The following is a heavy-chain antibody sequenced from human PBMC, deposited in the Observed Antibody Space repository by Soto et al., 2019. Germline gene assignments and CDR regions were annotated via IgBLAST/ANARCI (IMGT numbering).Heavy chain of an antibody. V-gene: IGHV4-31*03. CDR2: IYHGGST. D-gene: IGHD3-3*01. CDR1: GGSISSTYY. J-gene: IGHJ4*02. CDR3: ARGGAILHYFDY. Sequence: QVQLQESGPGLVKPSQTLSLTCTVSGGSISSTYYWTWMRRHPGKGLEWIGYIYHGGSTNYNPSLKSRVTMSVDTSKNQISLNLSSVTAADTAVYYCARGGAILHYFDYWGQGTLVTVSS.